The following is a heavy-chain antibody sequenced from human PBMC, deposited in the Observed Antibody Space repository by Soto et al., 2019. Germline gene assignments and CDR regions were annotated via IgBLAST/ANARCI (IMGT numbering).Heavy chain of an antibody. Sequence: PSETLSLTSTVSGFSVSSTYWGWVRQSPGKGLEWIGYVYNSGSTIYSPSLKSRITISVDPSKNQFSLRLRSVTAADTAVYYCARIPYSSASFDYWGQGNLVTVSS. CDR1: GFSVSSTY. D-gene: IGHD6-19*01. V-gene: IGHV4-59*02. CDR2: VYNSGST. CDR3: ARIPYSSASFDY. J-gene: IGHJ4*02.